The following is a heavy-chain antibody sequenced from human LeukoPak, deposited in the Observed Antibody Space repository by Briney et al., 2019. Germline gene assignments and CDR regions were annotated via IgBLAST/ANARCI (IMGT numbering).Heavy chain of an antibody. J-gene: IGHJ5*02. Sequence: GGSLRLSCAASGFSVSNNYMSWVRQAPGKGLEWVSVIYSGDITYYTDSVKGRFTISRDNSKNTLYLQMSSLSAEDTAVYYCAKGYSSSSNWFDPWGQGTLVTVSS. V-gene: IGHV3-53*01. CDR1: GFSVSNNY. CDR3: AKGYSSSSNWFDP. D-gene: IGHD6-13*01. CDR2: IYSGDIT.